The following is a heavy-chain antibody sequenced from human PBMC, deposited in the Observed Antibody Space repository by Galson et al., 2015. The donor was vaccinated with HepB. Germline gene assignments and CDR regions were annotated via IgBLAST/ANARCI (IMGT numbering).Heavy chain of an antibody. V-gene: IGHV4-59*08. Sequence: SETLSLTCSVSGGSISGTYWSWIRQSPGKGLEWIGHIFNSGNTNYKPSLKRRVTISADTSKNLFSLKLTSVTAADTAVYFCARVTVIWFGELSVPVCFDLWGRGTLVTVSS. CDR2: IFNSGNT. CDR1: GGSISGTY. J-gene: IGHJ2*01. D-gene: IGHD3-10*01. CDR3: ARVTVIWFGELSVPVCFDL.